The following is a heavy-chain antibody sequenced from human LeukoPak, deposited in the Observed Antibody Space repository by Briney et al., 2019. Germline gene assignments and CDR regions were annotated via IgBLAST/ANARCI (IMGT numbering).Heavy chain of an antibody. D-gene: IGHD1-1*01. CDR1: GGSVSSGSYY. Sequence: PSETLSLTCTVSGGSVSSGSYYWSWIRQPPGKGLEWIGYIYDRGSTNYTPSLKSRVTISVDTSKNHFSLKLSSVTAADTAVYYCARDWPPGNVGFDNWGQGTLVTVSS. V-gene: IGHV4-61*01. J-gene: IGHJ4*02. CDR2: IYDRGST. CDR3: ARDWPPGNVGFDN.